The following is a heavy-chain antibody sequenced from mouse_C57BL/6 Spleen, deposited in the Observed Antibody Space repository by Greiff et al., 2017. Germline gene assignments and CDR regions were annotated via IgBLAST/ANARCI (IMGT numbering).Heavy chain of an antibody. J-gene: IGHJ4*01. CDR3: ARYVITKVVAADYYAMDY. CDR1: GYTFTNYW. CDR2: IYPGGGYT. Sequence: QVQLQQSGAELVRPGTSVKMSCKASGYTFTNYWIGWAKQRPGHGLEWIGDIYPGGGYTNYNEKVKGKATLTADKSSSTAYMQFSSLTSEDSAIYYCARYVITKVVAADYYAMDYWGQGTSVTVSS. D-gene: IGHD1-1*01. V-gene: IGHV1-63*01.